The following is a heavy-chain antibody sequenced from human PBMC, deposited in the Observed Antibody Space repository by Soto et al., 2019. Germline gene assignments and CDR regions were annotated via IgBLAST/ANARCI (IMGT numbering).Heavy chain of an antibody. Sequence: QVQLVQSGIEVKNPGASVKVSCKASGYAFTSFGISWVRQAPGQGLEWMGWTVANNGYTKYAQNLQGRVTLITATSTSTAYMELRSLMYDDTAVSFCARCSGGTCYTSYAFDIWGQGTMVTVSS. CDR2: TVANNGYT. V-gene: IGHV1-18*01. J-gene: IGHJ3*02. CDR1: GYAFTSFG. CDR3: ARCSGGTCYTSYAFDI. D-gene: IGHD2-15*01.